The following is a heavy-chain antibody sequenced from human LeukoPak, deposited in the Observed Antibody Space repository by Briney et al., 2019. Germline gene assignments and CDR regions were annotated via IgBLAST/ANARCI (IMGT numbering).Heavy chain of an antibody. CDR1: GFTFDDYA. D-gene: IGHD7-27*01. CDR3: AKAEANWGSDYFDY. CDR2: ISGDGGST. Sequence: PGGSLRLSRAASGFTFDDYAMHWVRQAPGKGLEWVSLISGDGGSTYYADSVKGRFTISRDNSKNSLYLQMNSLRTEDTALYYCAKAEANWGSDYFDYWGQGTLVTVSS. J-gene: IGHJ4*02. V-gene: IGHV3-43*02.